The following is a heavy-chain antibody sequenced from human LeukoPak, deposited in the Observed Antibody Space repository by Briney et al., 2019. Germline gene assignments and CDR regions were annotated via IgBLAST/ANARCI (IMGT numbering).Heavy chain of an antibody. Sequence: ASETLSLTCTVSGGSISSGSYYWSWIRQPPGKGLGGIGYIYYSGSTNYNPSLKSRVTISVDTSKNQFSLKLSSVTAADTAVYYCARHDGDLQHIFDYWGQGTLVTVSS. D-gene: IGHD4-17*01. V-gene: IGHV4-61*01. J-gene: IGHJ4*02. CDR1: GGSISSGSYY. CDR2: IYYSGST. CDR3: ARHDGDLQHIFDY.